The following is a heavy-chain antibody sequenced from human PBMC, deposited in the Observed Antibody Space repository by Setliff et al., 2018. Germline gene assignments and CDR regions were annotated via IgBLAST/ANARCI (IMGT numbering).Heavy chain of an antibody. J-gene: IGHJ5*02. Sequence: SETLSLTCAVYGGSFSTYFWSWIRQPPGKGLEWIGEISHSGSTNYNPSLKSRVTMSVDTSKSQFSLNLRSVTAADTAVYYCARKYQRGKAPVVDPWGQGTLVTVSS. CDR2: ISHSGST. CDR3: ARKYQRGKAPVVDP. CDR1: GGSFSTYF. V-gene: IGHV4-34*01. D-gene: IGHD2-2*01.